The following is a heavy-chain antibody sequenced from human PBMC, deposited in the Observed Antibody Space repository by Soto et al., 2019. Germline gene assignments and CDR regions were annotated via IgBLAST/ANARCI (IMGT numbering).Heavy chain of an antibody. D-gene: IGHD1-26*01. CDR2: IDWDDDK. Sequence: GSGPTLVNPTQTLTLTCTFSGFSLSTSGMCVSWIRQPPGKALEWLALIDWDDDKYYSTSLKTRLTISKDTSKNQVVLTMTNMDPVDTATYYCARIRRGSYFNYYYYYGMDVWGQGTTVTVSS. V-gene: IGHV2-70*01. J-gene: IGHJ6*02. CDR3: ARIRRGSYFNYYYYYGMDV. CDR1: GFSLSTSGMC.